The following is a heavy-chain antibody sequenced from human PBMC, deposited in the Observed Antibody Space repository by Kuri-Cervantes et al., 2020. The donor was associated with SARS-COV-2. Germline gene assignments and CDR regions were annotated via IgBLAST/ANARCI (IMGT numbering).Heavy chain of an antibody. CDR3: ARGVLYYYYYMDV. J-gene: IGHJ6*03. Sequence: GSLRLSCTVSGGSISSSSYYWGWIRQPPGKGLEWIGSIYYSGSTYNNPSLKSRVTISVDTSKNQFSLKLSSVTAADTAVYYRARGVLYYYYYMDVWGKGTTVTVSS. V-gene: IGHV4-39*01. D-gene: IGHD3-3*01. CDR1: GGSISSSSYY. CDR2: IYYSGST.